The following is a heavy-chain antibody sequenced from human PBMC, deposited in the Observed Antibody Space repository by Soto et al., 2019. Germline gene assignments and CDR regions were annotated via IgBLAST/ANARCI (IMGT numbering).Heavy chain of an antibody. CDR1: GGSISSYY. CDR2: IYYSGST. V-gene: IGHV4-59*01. Sequence: SETLSLTCTVSGGSISSYYWSCIRQPPGKGLEWIGYIYYSGSTNYNPSLKSRVTISVDTSKNQFSLKLSSVTAADTAVYYCARVGLLWFGELLGYYGMAVCGQGTTVTVSS. J-gene: IGHJ6*02. D-gene: IGHD3-10*01. CDR3: ARVGLLWFGELLGYYGMAV.